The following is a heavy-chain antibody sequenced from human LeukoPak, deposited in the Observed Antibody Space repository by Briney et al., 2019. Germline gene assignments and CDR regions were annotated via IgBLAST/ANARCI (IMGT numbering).Heavy chain of an antibody. V-gene: IGHV1-69*13. J-gene: IGHJ4*02. CDR3: ATVPTYYYEGYFDY. Sequence: ASVKVSCKASGGTFSSYAISWVRQAPGQGLEWMGGIIPIFGTANYAQKFQGRVTITADESTSTAYMELSSLRSEDTAVYYCATVPTYYYEGYFDYWGQGTLVTVSS. CDR2: IIPIFGTA. CDR1: GGTFSSYA. D-gene: IGHD3-22*01.